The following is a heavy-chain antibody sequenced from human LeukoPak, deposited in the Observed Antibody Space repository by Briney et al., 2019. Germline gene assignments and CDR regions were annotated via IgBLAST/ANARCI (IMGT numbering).Heavy chain of an antibody. CDR1: GGSISSYY. CDR2: IYYSGST. CDR3: AGTRLRFLEWLPHDAFDI. Sequence: PSETLSLTCTVSGGSISSYYWSWIRQPPGKGLEWIGYIYYSGSTNYNPSLKSRVTISVDTSKNQFSLKLSSVTAADTAVYYCAGTRLRFLEWLPHDAFDIWGQRTMVTVSS. V-gene: IGHV4-59*01. J-gene: IGHJ3*02. D-gene: IGHD3-3*01.